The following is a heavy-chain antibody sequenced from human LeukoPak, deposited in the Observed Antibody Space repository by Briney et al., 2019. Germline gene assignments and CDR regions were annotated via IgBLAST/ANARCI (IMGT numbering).Heavy chain of an antibody. V-gene: IGHV4-4*07. J-gene: IGHJ6*03. D-gene: IGHD3-10*01. CDR3: ARALDYGSGSYRYYMDV. Sequence: PSETLSLTCTVSGGSISSYYWSWIRQPAGKGLEWIRRIYTSGSTNYNPSLKSRVTMSVDTSKNQFSLKLSSVTAADTAVYYCARALDYGSGSYRYYMDVWGKGTTVTISS. CDR2: IYTSGST. CDR1: GGSISSYY.